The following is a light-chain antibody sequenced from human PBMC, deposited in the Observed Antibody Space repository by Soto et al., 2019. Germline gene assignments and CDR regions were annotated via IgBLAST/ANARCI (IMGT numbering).Light chain of an antibody. CDR1: QSISSSY. CDR2: GAS. V-gene: IGKV3-20*01. J-gene: IGKJ2*02. CDR3: QQYGSLWT. Sequence: EIVLTQSPGTLSLSPGERATLSCRASQSISSSYLAWYQQKPGHAPRLVIYGASNRATGIPDRFSGSGSGTDFTLTISRLEPEDFAVYYCQQYGSLWTFGQGTKLEI.